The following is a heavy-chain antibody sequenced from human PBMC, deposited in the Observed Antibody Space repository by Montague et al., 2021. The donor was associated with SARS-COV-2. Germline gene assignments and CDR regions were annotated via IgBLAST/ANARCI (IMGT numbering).Heavy chain of an antibody. V-gene: IGHV4-34*01. Sequence: SETLSLPCAVYGGSFSGYYWSWIRQPPGKGLEWIGEINHSGSTNYNPSLKSRVTISVDTSKNQFSLKLSSVTAADTAVYYCARVRYYGSGTSLGMDVWGQGTTVTVS. CDR1: GGSFSGYY. J-gene: IGHJ6*02. D-gene: IGHD3-10*01. CDR3: ARVRYYGSGTSLGMDV. CDR2: INHSGST.